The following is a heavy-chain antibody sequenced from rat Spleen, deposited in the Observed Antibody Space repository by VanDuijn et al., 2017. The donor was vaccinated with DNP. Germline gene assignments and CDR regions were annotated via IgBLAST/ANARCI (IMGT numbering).Heavy chain of an antibody. V-gene: IGHV5-20*01. D-gene: IGHD1-12*01. CDR3: TTLNFYASLAEYFDF. CDR1: GFTFSDYG. CDR2: ITYDGSRT. Sequence: EVQLVESGGGLVQPGRSMKLSCAASGFTFSDYGMAWVLQAPTKGLEWVASITYDGSRTYYRDSVKGRFTISRDNAKNILHLQMDSLRSEDTATYYCTTLNFYASLAEYFDFWGQGVMVTVSS. J-gene: IGHJ2*01.